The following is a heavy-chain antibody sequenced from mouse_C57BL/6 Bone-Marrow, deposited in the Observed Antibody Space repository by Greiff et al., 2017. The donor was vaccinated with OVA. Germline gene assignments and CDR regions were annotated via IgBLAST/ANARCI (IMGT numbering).Heavy chain of an antibody. Sequence: EVKLMESGGGLVQPGESLKVSCESNEYEFPSYDMSWARKTLVKMLELVAAINSDGGSTYYPDTMERLLSISRDNTKKTLYLQMSSLRSEDTALCYCARHEDYEYRDVDYWGQGTTLTVSS. CDR1: EYEFPSYD. V-gene: IGHV5-2*01. D-gene: IGHD2-4*01. J-gene: IGHJ2*01. CDR3: ARHEDYEYRDVDY. CDR2: INSDGGST.